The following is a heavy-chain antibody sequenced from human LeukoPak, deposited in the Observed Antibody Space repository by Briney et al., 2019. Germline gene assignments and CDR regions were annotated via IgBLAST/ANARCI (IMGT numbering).Heavy chain of an antibody. CDR1: GGSFSGYY. D-gene: IGHD3-10*01. J-gene: IGHJ5*02. Sequence: SETLSLTCAVYGGSFSGYYWSWIRQPPGKGLEWIGEINHSGSTNYNPSLKSRVTISVDTSKNQFSLKLSSVTAADTAVYYCAARGEWGNWFDPWGQGTLVTVSS. V-gene: IGHV4-34*01. CDR2: INHSGST. CDR3: AARGEWGNWFDP.